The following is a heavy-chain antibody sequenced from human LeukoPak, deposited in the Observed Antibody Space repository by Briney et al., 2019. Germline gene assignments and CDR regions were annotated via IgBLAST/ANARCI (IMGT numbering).Heavy chain of an antibody. CDR3: AKGSEYLWGSLESNYYYYMDV. CDR2: LNGGGGSA. J-gene: IGHJ6*03. CDR1: GFTFSSYA. Sequence: GGSLRLSCAASGFTFSSYAISWVRQAPGKGLGWVSVLNGGGGSAFYADSVKGRFTISRDNSKNTLYLQMNSLRAEDTAVYYCAKGSEYLWGSLESNYYYYMDVWGKGATVTVSS. D-gene: IGHD3-16*01. V-gene: IGHV3-23*01.